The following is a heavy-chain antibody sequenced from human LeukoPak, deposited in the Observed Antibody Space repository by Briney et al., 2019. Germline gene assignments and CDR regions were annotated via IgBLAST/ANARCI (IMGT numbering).Heavy chain of an antibody. Sequence: SSETLCLTCTVSGGSFSSYYWSWIRQPPGKGLEWIGCIYYTGSTNYNPSLKSRVTISVDTSKNQFSLKLSSVTAADTAVYYCARVSRMGADYWGQGTLVTVSS. CDR1: GGSFSSYY. D-gene: IGHD1-26*01. J-gene: IGHJ4*02. CDR2: IYYTGST. V-gene: IGHV4-59*01. CDR3: ARVSRMGADY.